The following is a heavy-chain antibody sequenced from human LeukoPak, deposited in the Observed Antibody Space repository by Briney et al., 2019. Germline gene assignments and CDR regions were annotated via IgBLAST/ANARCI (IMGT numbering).Heavy chain of an antibody. CDR1: GFTFSSYA. V-gene: IGHV3-30*14. Sequence: GGSLRLSCAASGFTFSSYAMHWVRQAPGKGLEWVAVISYDGSNKYYADSVKGRFTISRDSSKNALYLQMNSLRSEDTAVYYCARGGGSYDGFDYWGQGTLVTVSS. CDR3: ARGGGSYDGFDY. CDR2: ISYDGSNK. J-gene: IGHJ4*02. D-gene: IGHD1-26*01.